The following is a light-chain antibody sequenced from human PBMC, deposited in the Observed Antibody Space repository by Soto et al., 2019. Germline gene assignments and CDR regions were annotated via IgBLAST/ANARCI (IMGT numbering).Light chain of an antibody. Sequence: SSLAQPAPLAGSPGQAVALPSPGNSRYVVSYNLVSWYQQYPGKAPKLLISEGGKRPSGISNRFSGSKSGNTASLTISGLQAEDEADYYCCSFAHSNTYVFGTGTKVTVL. CDR2: EGG. CDR3: CSFAHSNTYV. J-gene: IGLJ1*01. V-gene: IGLV2-23*01. CDR1: SRYVVSYNL.